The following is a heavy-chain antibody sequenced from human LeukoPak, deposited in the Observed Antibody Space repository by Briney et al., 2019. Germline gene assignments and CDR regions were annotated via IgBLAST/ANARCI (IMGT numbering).Heavy chain of an antibody. J-gene: IGHJ4*02. CDR2: ISGSGGST. Sequence: GGSLRLSCAASGFTFSSYAMSWVRQAPGKGLEWVSAISGSGGSTYYADSVKGRFTISRDNSKNTLYLQMNSLRAEDTAVYYCAKDPYSSGWRPYYFDYWGQGTLVTVYS. CDR1: GFTFSSYA. CDR3: AKDPYSSGWRPYYFDY. D-gene: IGHD6-19*01. V-gene: IGHV3-23*01.